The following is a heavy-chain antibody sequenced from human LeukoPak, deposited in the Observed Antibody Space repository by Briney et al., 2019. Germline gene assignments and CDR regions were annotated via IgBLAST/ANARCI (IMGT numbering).Heavy chain of an antibody. CDR1: GGTFSSYA. D-gene: IGHD3-9*01. J-gene: IGHJ4*02. CDR3: FCKQETAYDIFDY. V-gene: IGHV1-69*05. CDR2: IIPIFGTA. Sequence: SVKVSCKASGGTFSSYAISWVRQAPGQGLQWMGRIIPIFGTANYAQKFQGRVTITTDESTSTAYMELSSLRSEDTAVYYFFCKQETAYDIFDYWGQGTLVTVSS.